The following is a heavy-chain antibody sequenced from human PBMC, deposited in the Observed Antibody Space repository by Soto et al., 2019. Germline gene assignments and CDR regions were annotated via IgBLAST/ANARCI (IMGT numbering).Heavy chain of an antibody. CDR2: ISAYNGNT. Sequence: ASVKVSCKASGYTFTSYGISWVRQAPGQGLEWMGWISAYNGNTNYAQKLQGRVTMTTDTSTSTAYMELRSLRSDDTAVYYCAIGGWNRVVVVAVNMNYYSYGMDVWGQATTVTVSS. V-gene: IGHV1-18*04. D-gene: IGHD2-15*01. CDR3: AIGGWNRVVVVAVNMNYYSYGMDV. J-gene: IGHJ6*02. CDR1: GYTFTSYG.